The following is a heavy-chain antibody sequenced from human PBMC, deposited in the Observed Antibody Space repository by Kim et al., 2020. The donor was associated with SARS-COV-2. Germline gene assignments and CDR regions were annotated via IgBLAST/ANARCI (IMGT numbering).Heavy chain of an antibody. CDR1: GGSISSYY. V-gene: IGHV4-59*01. CDR2: IYYSGST. Sequence: SETLSLTCTVSGGSISSYYWSWIRQPPGKGLEWIGYIYYSGSTNYNPSLKSRVTISVDTSKNQFSLKLSSVTAADTAVYYCASCPLYYDYVWGSYRPLYYFDYWGQGTLVTVSS. J-gene: IGHJ4*02. D-gene: IGHD3-16*02. CDR3: ASCPLYYDYVWGSYRPLYYFDY.